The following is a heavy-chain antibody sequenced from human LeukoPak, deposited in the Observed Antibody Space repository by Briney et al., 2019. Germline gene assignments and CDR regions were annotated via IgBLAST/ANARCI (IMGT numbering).Heavy chain of an antibody. J-gene: IGHJ4*02. Sequence: GGSLRLSCATSEFTFSDYWMHWVRQAPGKGLLWVSRINSDGSTINYADSVRGRFTISRDNAKNTLYLQMNSLRAEDTAVYYCARARAVVAATPAYWGQGTLVIVSS. CDR2: INSDGSTI. D-gene: IGHD2-15*01. CDR3: ARARAVVAATPAY. V-gene: IGHV3-74*01. CDR1: EFTFSDYW.